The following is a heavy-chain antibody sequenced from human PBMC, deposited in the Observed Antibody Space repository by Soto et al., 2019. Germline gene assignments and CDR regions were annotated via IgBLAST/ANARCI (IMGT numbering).Heavy chain of an antibody. CDR1: GGTFSSYT. Sequence: GASVKVSCKASGGTFSSYTISWVRQAPGQGLEWMGRIIPILGIANYAQKFQGRVTITADKSTSTAYMELSSLRSEDTAVYYCARMYYDILTGTNNWFDPWGQGTLVTVSS. V-gene: IGHV1-69*02. CDR3: ARMYYDILTGTNNWFDP. J-gene: IGHJ5*02. D-gene: IGHD3-9*01. CDR2: IIPILGIA.